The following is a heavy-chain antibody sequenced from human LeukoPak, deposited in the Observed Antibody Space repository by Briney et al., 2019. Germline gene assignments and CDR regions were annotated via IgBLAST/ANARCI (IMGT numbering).Heavy chain of an antibody. CDR2: IKQDGSEK. V-gene: IGHV3-7*01. CDR1: GFTFSSYW. D-gene: IGHD5-18*01. CDR3: ARDGYSYGYYYYYYMDV. J-gene: IGHJ6*03. Sequence: GGSLRLSCAASGFTFSSYWMSRVRQAPGKGLEWVANIKQDGSEKYYVDSVKGRFTISRDNAKNSLYLQMNSLRAEDTAVYYCARDGYSYGYYYYYYMDVWGKGTTVTVSS.